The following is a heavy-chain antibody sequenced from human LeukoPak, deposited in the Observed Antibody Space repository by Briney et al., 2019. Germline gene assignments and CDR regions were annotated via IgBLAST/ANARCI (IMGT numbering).Heavy chain of an antibody. CDR1: GFAFDTYV. CDR2: ISGGGGIT. CDR3: AKDPWTRTRGAFDI. Sequence: QTGGSLRLSCGASGFAFDTYVMSWVRQAPGRGLEWVSGISGGGGITYYADSVKGRFTISRDNSRNTLYLQMNSLRAEDTAVYYCAKDPWTRTRGAFDIWGQGTMVTVSS. D-gene: IGHD1/OR15-1a*01. J-gene: IGHJ3*02. V-gene: IGHV3-23*01.